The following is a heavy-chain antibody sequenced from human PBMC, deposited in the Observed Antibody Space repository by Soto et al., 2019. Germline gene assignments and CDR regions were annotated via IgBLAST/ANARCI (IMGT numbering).Heavy chain of an antibody. CDR3: ARRDGDYGPYGMDV. J-gene: IGHJ6*02. Sequence: QVQLQESGPGVVKPSQTLSLTCTVSGGSISRGDYYWSWIRQPPGKGLQWLGYLDHSGSTFFNPSLKSRMTLSLGTSKKHFSLKLTSVTAADTAVYYCARRDGDYGPYGMDVWGQGTTVTVSS. CDR2: LDHSGST. D-gene: IGHD2-21*01. V-gene: IGHV4-30-4*01. CDR1: GGSISRGDYY.